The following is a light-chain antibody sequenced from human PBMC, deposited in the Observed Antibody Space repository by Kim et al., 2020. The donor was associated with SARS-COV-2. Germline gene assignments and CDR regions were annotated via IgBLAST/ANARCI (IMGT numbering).Light chain of an antibody. CDR2: DAS. V-gene: IGKV3-11*01. J-gene: IGKJ3*01. CDR3: QQHSNWPPL. Sequence: LSPGEGATLSCSASPSVSSYLAWYQQKPGQAPRLHIYDASNRTTGIPARFSGSGSGTDFTLTISSLEREDYAVYYCQQHSNWPPLFGPGTKVDIK. CDR1: PSVSSY.